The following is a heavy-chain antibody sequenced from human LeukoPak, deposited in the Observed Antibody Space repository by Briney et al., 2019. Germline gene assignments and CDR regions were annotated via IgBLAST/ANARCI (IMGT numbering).Heavy chain of an antibody. D-gene: IGHD5-18*01. CDR1: GYTFTSYY. V-gene: IGHV1-46*01. Sequence: ASVKASCKASGYTFTSYYMHWVRQAPGQGLEWMGIINPSGGSTSYAQKFQGRVTMTRDMSTSTVYIELSSLRSGDTAVYYCARGGQNRYGYFDYWGQGTLVTVSS. CDR2: INPSGGST. CDR3: ARGGQNRYGYFDY. J-gene: IGHJ4*02.